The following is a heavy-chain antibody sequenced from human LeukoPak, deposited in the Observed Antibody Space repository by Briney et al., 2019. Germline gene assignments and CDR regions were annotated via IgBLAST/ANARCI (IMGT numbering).Heavy chain of an antibody. CDR3: HLVETAVAGSGLRDY. CDR2: ISYDGSNK. CDR1: GFTFSSYA. V-gene: IGHV3-30*01. D-gene: IGHD6-19*01. Sequence: GRSLRLSCAASGFTFSSYAMHWVRQAPGKGLEWVAVISYDGSNKYYADSVKGRFTISRDNSKNTLYLQMNSLRAEDTAVYYCHLVETAVAGSGLRDYWGQGTLVTVSS. J-gene: IGHJ4*02.